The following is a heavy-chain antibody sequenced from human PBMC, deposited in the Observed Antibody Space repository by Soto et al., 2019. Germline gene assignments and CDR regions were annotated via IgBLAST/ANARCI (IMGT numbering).Heavy chain of an antibody. Sequence: SETLSLTYSVSGGTISNYYWSWIRQPPGKGLEWISYIYYTGGTHYNPSLESRVTTSLETSKHQFSLNLNSVTAADTAVYYCARGEVYDGALYFDYWGQGTLVTSPQ. CDR2: IYYTGGT. V-gene: IGHV4-59*01. CDR3: ARGEVYDGALYFDY. D-gene: IGHD3-22*01. CDR1: GGTISNYY. J-gene: IGHJ4*02.